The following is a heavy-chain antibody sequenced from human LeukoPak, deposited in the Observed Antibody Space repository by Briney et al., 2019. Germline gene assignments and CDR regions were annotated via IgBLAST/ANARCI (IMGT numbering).Heavy chain of an antibody. D-gene: IGHD6-19*01. CDR1: GFTFSSYA. Sequence: PGGSLRLSCAASGFTFSSYAMTWVRQAPGKGLEWVASIDAGGGDTYHSDSVEGRFTISRDNSMNTLYLQMNSLRADDTAVYYCAKDVAGTILGPFDYWGQGTLVTVSS. CDR3: AKDVAGTILGPFDY. CDR2: IDAGGGDT. V-gene: IGHV3-23*01. J-gene: IGHJ4*02.